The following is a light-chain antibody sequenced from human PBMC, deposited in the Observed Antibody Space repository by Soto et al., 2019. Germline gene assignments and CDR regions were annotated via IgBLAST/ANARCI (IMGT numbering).Light chain of an antibody. V-gene: IGKV1-5*01. Sequence: GDRVTITCRASQTISNWLAWYQQKPGKAPKLLIYDASSLEGGVPSRFSGSGSGTEFTLTLSSLQPDYFSTYYCQQYYSYWTFGQGTKVEIK. CDR1: QTISNW. J-gene: IGKJ1*01. CDR2: DAS. CDR3: QQYYSYWT.